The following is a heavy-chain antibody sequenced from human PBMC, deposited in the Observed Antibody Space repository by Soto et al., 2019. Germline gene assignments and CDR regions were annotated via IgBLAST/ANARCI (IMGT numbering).Heavy chain of an antibody. CDR1: VFTCSRYW. D-gene: IGHD2-2*01. Sequence: GESRALCRPADVFTCSRYWTSWFRNPTEQGLELVSGISGYGDKTSYADFVKGRFTISRDNSKNSLFIQMNRLRDEDTSGYYCLALFCSRPRCYRTENGSDVWGQGTKVTVSS. J-gene: IGHJ6*02. CDR2: ISGYGDKT. V-gene: IGHV3-23*01. CDR3: LALFCSRPRCYRTENGSDV.